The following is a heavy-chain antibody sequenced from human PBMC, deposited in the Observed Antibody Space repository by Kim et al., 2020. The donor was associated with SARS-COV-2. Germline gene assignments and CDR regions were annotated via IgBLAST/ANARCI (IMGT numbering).Heavy chain of an antibody. J-gene: IGHJ4*02. CDR2: IYYSGST. CDR3: ARGGFGGVIVNY. Sequence: SETLSLTCTVSGGSISSYYWSWIRQPPGKGLEWIGYIYYSGSTNYNPSLKSRVTISVDTSKNQFSLKLSSVTAADTAVYYCARGGFGGVIVNYWGQGTLVTVSS. D-gene: IGHD3-16*02. CDR1: GGSISSYY. V-gene: IGHV4-59*08.